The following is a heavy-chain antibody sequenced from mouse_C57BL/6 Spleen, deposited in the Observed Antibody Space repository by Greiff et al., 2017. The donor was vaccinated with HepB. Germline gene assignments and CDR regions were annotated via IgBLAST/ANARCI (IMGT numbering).Heavy chain of an antibody. CDR1: GFTFSDYG. CDR2: ISSGSSTI. D-gene: IGHD1-1*01. Sequence: EVQGVESGGGLVKPGGSLKLSCAASGFTFSDYGMHWVRQAPEKGLEWVAYISSGSSTIYYADTVKGRFTISRDNAKNTRFLQMTSLRSEDTAMYYCARWYYGSSYGFDDWGQGTTLTVSS. V-gene: IGHV5-17*01. J-gene: IGHJ2*01. CDR3: ARWYYGSSYGFDD.